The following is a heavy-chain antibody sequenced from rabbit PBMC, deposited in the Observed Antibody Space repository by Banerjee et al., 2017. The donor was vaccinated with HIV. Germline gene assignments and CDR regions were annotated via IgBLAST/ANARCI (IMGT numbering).Heavy chain of an antibody. CDR2: INTSSGNT. Sequence: QEQLVESGGGLVKPEGSLTLTCTASAFSFSNKYVMCWVRQAPGKGLEWIACINTSSGNTVYAGWANGRFASSKTSSTTVTLQMTSLTAAAAATYFCSRGYASNSGVVDAVDPWGQGTLVTVS. D-gene: IGHD1-1*01. J-gene: IGHJ2*01. CDR3: SRGYASNSGVVDAVDP. CDR1: AFSFSNKYV. V-gene: IGHV1S45*01.